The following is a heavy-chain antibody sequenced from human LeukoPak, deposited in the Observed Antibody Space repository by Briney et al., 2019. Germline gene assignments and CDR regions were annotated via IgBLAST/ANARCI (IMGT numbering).Heavy chain of an antibody. CDR1: GFTFSTYA. D-gene: IGHD2-15*01. V-gene: IGHV3-21*06. J-gene: IGHJ4*02. CDR3: AREKRTMAVVNDY. Sequence: GGSLRLSCAASGFTFSTYAMNWVRQAPGKGLEWVSSISGNSDYIYYAESLKGRFTISRDNAKNLLYLQLNSLREEDTAEYYCAREKRTMAVVNDYWGQGTLVIVSS. CDR2: ISGNSDYI.